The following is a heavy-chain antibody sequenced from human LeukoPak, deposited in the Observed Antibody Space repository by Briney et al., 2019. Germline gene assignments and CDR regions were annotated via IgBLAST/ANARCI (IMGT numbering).Heavy chain of an antibody. J-gene: IGHJ6*02. CDR1: GGSISSSSYY. V-gene: IGHV4-39*01. CDR2: IYYSGST. D-gene: IGHD6-13*01. Sequence: SETLSLTCTVSGGSISSSSYYWGWIRQPPGKGLEWIGSIYYSGSTYYNPSLKSRVTISVDTSKNQFSLKLSSVTAADTAVYYCARTLAAAGTNYYYYYGMDVWGQGTTVTVSS. CDR3: ARTLAAAGTNYYYYYGMDV.